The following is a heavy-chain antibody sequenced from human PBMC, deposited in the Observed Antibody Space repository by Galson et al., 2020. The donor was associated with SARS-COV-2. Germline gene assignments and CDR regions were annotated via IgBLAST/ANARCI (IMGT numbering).Heavy chain of an antibody. CDR1: GYSFTNYW. Sequence: GESLKISCKGSGYSFTNYWIGWVRQMPGKGLEWMGIIYPDDSDTRYSPSFQGQVTISADKSISTAYLQWTSLKASDTAMYYCARGEDGYSSCFDYWGQGTRVTVSS. D-gene: IGHD5-18*01. CDR3: ARGEDGYSSCFDY. J-gene: IGHJ4*02. V-gene: IGHV5-51*01. CDR2: IYPDDSDT.